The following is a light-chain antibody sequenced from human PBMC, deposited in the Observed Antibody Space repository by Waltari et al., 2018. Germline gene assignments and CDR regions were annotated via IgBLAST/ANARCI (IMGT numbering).Light chain of an antibody. CDR1: GSNIGART. V-gene: IGLV1-44*01. CDR2: SNN. CDR3: AAWDDTLNGVL. J-gene: IGLJ2*01. Sequence: QSVLTQSPSTSGTPGQTVTIFCSGSGSNIGARTVNWYQQLPGTAPKLLIYSNNQRPSGFADRFPGSKSGSSASLAISRLQSEDEADYYCAAWDDTLNGVLFGGGTKLTVL.